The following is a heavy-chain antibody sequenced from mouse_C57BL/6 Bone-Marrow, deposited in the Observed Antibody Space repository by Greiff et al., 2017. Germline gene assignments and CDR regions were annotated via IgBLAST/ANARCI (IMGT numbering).Heavy chain of an antibody. V-gene: IGHV5-4*01. J-gene: IGHJ4*01. CDR3: ARAYYSNPYAMDY. Sequence: EVQRVESGGGLVKPGGSLKLSCAASGFTFSSYAMSWVRQTPEKRLEWVATISDGGSYTYYPDNVKGRFTISSDNAKNNLYLQMSHLKSEDTAMYYCARAYYSNPYAMDYWGQGTSVTVSS. D-gene: IGHD2-5*01. CDR2: ISDGGSYT. CDR1: GFTFSSYA.